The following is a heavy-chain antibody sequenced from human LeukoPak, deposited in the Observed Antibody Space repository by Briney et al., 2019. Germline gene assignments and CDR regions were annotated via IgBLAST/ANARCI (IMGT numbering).Heavy chain of an antibody. J-gene: IGHJ4*02. Sequence: GGSLRLSCAGSGFTFSNYGIHWVRQAPGKGLEWVAVISSDGNNKYYADSVKGRFTIARDNSKNTLYLQMNSLRPEDTAVYFYASLLLYCSGATCYSDCWGQGTLVTVSS. D-gene: IGHD2-15*01. CDR1: GFTFSNYG. V-gene: IGHV3-30*03. CDR2: ISSDGNNK. CDR3: ASLLLYCSGATCYSDC.